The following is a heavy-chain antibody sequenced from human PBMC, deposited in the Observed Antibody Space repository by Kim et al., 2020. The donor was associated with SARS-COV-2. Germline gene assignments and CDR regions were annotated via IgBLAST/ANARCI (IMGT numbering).Heavy chain of an antibody. CDR2: ISSTSAYI. CDR1: GFTFSNSA. D-gene: IGHD5-18*01. CDR3: ARDMGTWYGMDV. Sequence: GGSLRLSCAGSGFTFSNSAFNWVRQAPGKGLEWVSSISSTSAYIYYAESVEGRFTISRDNAKSSLYLQMNSLRAEDTAIYYCARDMGTWYGMDVWGQGTTVIVSS. V-gene: IGHV3-21*06. J-gene: IGHJ6*02.